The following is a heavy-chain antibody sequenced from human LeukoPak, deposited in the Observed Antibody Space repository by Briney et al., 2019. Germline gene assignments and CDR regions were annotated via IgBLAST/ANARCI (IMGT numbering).Heavy chain of an antibody. CDR1: GASVSSSGYY. D-gene: IGHD6-13*01. V-gene: IGHV4-61*08. J-gene: IGHJ4*02. Sequence: PSETLSLTCTVSGASVSSSGYYWSWIRQPPGKGLEWIGYIYHSGSTNYNPSLKSRVTISVDTSKNQFSLKLTSMTAADTAVYYCGRETIAATGTSVFFDCWGQGTLVTVSS. CDR2: IYHSGST. CDR3: GRETIAATGTSVFFDC.